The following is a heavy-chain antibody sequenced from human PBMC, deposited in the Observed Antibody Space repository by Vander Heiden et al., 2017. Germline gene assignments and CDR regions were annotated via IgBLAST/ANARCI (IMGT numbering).Heavy chain of an antibody. V-gene: IGHV3-33*01. J-gene: IGHJ6*02. Sequence: QVQLVESGGGVVQPGRSLRLSCAASGFPFSSYGMHWVRPAPGKGLEWVAVIWYDGSNKYYVDSVKGRFTISRDNSKNTRYLQMNSLRAEDTAVYYCARDSILKGRGAYGMDVWGQGTTVTVSS. CDR3: ARDSILKGRGAYGMDV. CDR2: IWYDGSNK. CDR1: GFPFSSYG. D-gene: IGHD3-10*01.